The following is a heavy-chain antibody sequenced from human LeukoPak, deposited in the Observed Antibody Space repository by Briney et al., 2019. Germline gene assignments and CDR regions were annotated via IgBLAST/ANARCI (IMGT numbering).Heavy chain of an antibody. V-gene: IGHV3-21*01. J-gene: IGHJ4*02. CDR3: ARDVVAAAGTIFDY. Sequence: PGGSLRLSCAASGFTLSTYTMNWVRQAPGKGLEWVSSISSSGSSTHYADSVKGRFTISRDNAKNSLYLQLNSLTAEDTAVYYCARDVVAAAGTIFDYWGQGTLVTVSS. D-gene: IGHD6-13*01. CDR2: ISSSGSST. CDR1: GFTLSTYT.